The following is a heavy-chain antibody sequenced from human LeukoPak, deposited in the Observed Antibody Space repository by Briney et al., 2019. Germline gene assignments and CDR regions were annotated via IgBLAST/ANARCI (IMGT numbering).Heavy chain of an antibody. Sequence: ASVKVSCKASGYTFTSYGISWGRQAPGQGLEWMGCISAYNGNTNYAQKLQGRVTMTTDTSTSTVYMEVRSLRSDDTAVYYCARDRGPYGSGSYGDYWGQGTLVTVSS. V-gene: IGHV1-18*01. CDR2: ISAYNGNT. D-gene: IGHD3-10*01. CDR3: ARDRGPYGSGSYGDY. CDR1: GYTFTSYG. J-gene: IGHJ4*02.